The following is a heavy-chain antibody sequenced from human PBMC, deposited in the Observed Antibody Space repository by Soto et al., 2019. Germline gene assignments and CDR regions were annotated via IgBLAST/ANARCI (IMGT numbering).Heavy chain of an antibody. V-gene: IGHV1-69*01. Sequence: HVQLVQSGAEVQKPGSSVKVSCKASGGTFSSYAISWVRQAPGQGLEWMGGIIPIFGTANYAQKFQGRVTMTADESTSTAYMELSSLRSEDTAVYYCARGIQGGSGWYFYYFDYWAQGTLVTVSS. CDR2: IIPIFGTA. D-gene: IGHD6-19*01. CDR3: ARGIQGGSGWYFYYFDY. J-gene: IGHJ4*02. CDR1: GGTFSSYA.